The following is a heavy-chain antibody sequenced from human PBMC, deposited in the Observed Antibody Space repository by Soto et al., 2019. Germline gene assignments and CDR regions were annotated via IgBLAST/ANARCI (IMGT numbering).Heavy chain of an antibody. CDR1: GYTFTSYG. CDR2: ISAYNGNT. J-gene: IGHJ6*02. Sequence: ASVKVSCKASGYTFTSYGISWVRQAPGQGLDWMGWISAYNGNTKYAQDLQGRVTMTTDTSTSTAYMELRSLRSDDTAVYYCARFSGGSYNTYYYYYGMDGWGQGTTVTVSS. D-gene: IGHD2-15*01. CDR3: ARFSGGSYNTYYYYYGMDG. V-gene: IGHV1-18*04.